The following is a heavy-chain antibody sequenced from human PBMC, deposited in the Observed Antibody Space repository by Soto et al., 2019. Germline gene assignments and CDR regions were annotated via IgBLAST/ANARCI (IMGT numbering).Heavy chain of an antibody. CDR1: GGSFSGYY. J-gene: IGHJ4*02. CDR2: INHSGST. D-gene: IGHD3-9*01. V-gene: IGHV4-34*01. CDR3: ARGGLRYFDWLASTNFDY. Sequence: SETLSRTCAVYGGSFSGYYWSWIRQPPGKGLEWIGEINHSGSTNYNPSLKSRVTISVDTSKNQFCLKLSSVTAADTAVYYCARGGLRYFDWLASTNFDYWGQGTLVTVSS.